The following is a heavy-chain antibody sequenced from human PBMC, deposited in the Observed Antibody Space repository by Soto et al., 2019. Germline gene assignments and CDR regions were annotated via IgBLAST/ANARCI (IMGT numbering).Heavy chain of an antibody. J-gene: IGHJ4*02. D-gene: IGHD1-26*01. CDR2: IRSKAYGGTT. Sequence: GESLKISCTASGFTFGDYAMSWVRQAPGKGLEWVGFIRSKAYGGTTEYAASVKGRFTISRDDSKSIAYLQMNSLKTEDTAVYYCTRGEKELDYWGQGTLVTVSS. CDR3: TRGEKELDY. V-gene: IGHV3-49*04. CDR1: GFTFGDYA.